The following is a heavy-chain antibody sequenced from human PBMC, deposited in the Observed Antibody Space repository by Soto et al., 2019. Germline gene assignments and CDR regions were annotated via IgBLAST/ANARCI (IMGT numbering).Heavy chain of an antibody. CDR2: ITPDGTEQ. CDR3: AKRGILGAQGMAYFDL. J-gene: IGHJ2*01. CDR1: GFTFNTYA. Sequence: QVQLMESGGGVVQPGRSLRLSCAASGFTFNTYAMHWVRQAPGKGLEWVAVITPDGTEQYNADSVKGRFTISRDNSKNTLYLQMNSLGLEDMSIYHCAKRGILGAQGMAYFDLWGRGNLVTVSS. V-gene: IGHV3-30*18. D-gene: IGHD1-26*01.